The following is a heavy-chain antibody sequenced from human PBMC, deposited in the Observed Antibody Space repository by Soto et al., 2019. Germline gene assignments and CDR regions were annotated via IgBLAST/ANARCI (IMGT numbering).Heavy chain of an antibody. V-gene: IGHV4-39*01. J-gene: IGHJ6*02. CDR3: ARHNGPLYVGYYYDMDV. Sequence: SETLSLTCTVSGGSISSSSYYWGWIRQPPGKGLEWIASFFFGGNTYYNPSLKSRVTISVDTSKNEFSLRLSSVTAADTAVYYCARHNGPLYVGYYYDMDVWGQGTTVTVSS. D-gene: IGHD3-16*01. CDR1: GGSISSSSYY. CDR2: FFFGGNT.